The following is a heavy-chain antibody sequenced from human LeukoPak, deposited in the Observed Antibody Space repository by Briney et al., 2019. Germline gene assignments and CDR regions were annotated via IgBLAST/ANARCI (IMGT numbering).Heavy chain of an antibody. CDR2: ISGSGGST. CDR1: GFTFSSYA. J-gene: IGHJ3*01. CDR3: AKDIHATGSFFGYAFDF. V-gene: IGHV3-23*01. D-gene: IGHD1-26*01. Sequence: PGGSLRLSCAASGFTFSSYAMSWVRQAPGKGLEWVSAISGSGGSTYYADSVKGRFTISRDNSKNTLYLQMNSLRAEDTAVYYCAKDIHATGSFFGYAFDFWGQGTMVTVSA.